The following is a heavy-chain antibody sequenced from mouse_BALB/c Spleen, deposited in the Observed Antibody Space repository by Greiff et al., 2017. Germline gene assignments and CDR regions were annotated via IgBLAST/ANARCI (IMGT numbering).Heavy chain of an antibody. CDR2: IDPYNGGT. J-gene: IGHJ3*01. Sequence: EVQLQQSGPELVKPGASVKVSCKASGYAFTSYNMYWVKQSHGKSLEWIGYIDPYNGGTSYNQKFKGKATLTVDKSSSTAYMHLNSLTSEDSAVYYCATRGEYRYDVRAWFAYWGQGTLVTVSA. CDR1: GYAFTSYN. D-gene: IGHD2-14*01. CDR3: ATRGEYRYDVRAWFAY. V-gene: IGHV1S135*01.